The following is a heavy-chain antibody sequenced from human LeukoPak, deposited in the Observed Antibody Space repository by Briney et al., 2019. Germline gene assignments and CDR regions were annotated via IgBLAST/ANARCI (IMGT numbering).Heavy chain of an antibody. V-gene: IGHV4-59*08. CDR2: IYYTGST. Sequence: PSEILSLTCTVSGSSISTSYWTWIRQPPGKGLEWIGYIYYTGSTIYNPSLKSRVTIAADTSKNQFSLRLTSVTAADTAVYYCSGSAAPSDAFDVWGQGTVVTVSS. CDR3: SGSAAPSDAFDV. D-gene: IGHD1-26*01. CDR1: GSSISTSY. J-gene: IGHJ3*01.